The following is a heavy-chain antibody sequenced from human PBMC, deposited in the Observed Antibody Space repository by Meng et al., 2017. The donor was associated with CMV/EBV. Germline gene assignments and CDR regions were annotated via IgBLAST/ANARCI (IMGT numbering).Heavy chain of an antibody. V-gene: IGHV4-34*01. CDR1: GGSFSGYY. J-gene: IGHJ4*02. D-gene: IGHD4-17*01. CDR3: ARGPEVDYGDYVGLDY. Sequence: QWATGSFTLPETRSPPGAVIGGSFSGYYWSWIRQPPGKGLEWIGEINHSGSTNYNPSLKSRVTISVDTSKNQFSLKLSSVTAADTAVYYCARGPEVDYGDYVGLDYWGQGTLVTVFS. CDR2: INHSGST.